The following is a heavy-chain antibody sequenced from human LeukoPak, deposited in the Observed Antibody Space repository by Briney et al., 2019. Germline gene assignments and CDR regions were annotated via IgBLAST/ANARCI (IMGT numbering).Heavy chain of an antibody. CDR1: GFTFSSYA. V-gene: IGHV3-23*01. Sequence: GGSLRLSCAASGFTFSSYAMSWVRQAPGKGLEWVSAISGSAGSTYYADSVKGRFTISRDNSKNTLYLQMNSLRAEDTAVYYCAKGRFNYYGSGSYGLDYWGQGTLVTVSS. J-gene: IGHJ4*02. CDR3: AKGRFNYYGSGSYGLDY. CDR2: ISGSAGST. D-gene: IGHD3-10*01.